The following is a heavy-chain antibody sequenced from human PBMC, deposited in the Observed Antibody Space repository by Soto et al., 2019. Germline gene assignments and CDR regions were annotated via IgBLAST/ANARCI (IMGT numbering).Heavy chain of an antibody. J-gene: IGHJ3*01. CDR1: GFSFSTSGVG. CDR3: SRGLETLPVFAFDV. D-gene: IGHD3-22*01. Sequence: QMTLKESGPTLVKPTQTLTLTCSFSGFSFSTSGVGVGWVRQPPGKALEWLALIYWSGDEHYRPSLKSRLTITKVTSKNQVVLIMTNMDPVDTATYYCSRGLETLPVFAFDVWGQGTTVTVSS. CDR2: IYWSGDE. V-gene: IGHV2-5*01.